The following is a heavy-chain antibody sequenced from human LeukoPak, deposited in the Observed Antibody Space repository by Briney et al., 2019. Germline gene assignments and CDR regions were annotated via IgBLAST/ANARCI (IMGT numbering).Heavy chain of an antibody. CDR2: IWYDGSYK. J-gene: IGHJ4*02. Sequence: GRSLRLSCAPSGFTFRNYGMHWVRQAPGKGLDWVAVIWYDGSYKYYADSVKGRFTISRDNSKNTLYLQMNSLRAEDTAVYYCAKVVQYTASTGTGLDYWGQGTLVTVSS. CDR1: GFTFRNYG. CDR3: AKVVQYTASTGTGLDY. D-gene: IGHD6-13*01. V-gene: IGHV3-33*06.